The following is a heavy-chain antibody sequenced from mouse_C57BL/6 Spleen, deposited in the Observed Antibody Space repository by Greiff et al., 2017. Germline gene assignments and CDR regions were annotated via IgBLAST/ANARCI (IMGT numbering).Heavy chain of an antibody. J-gene: IGHJ2*01. D-gene: IGHD2-3*01. CDR2: IDPNSGGT. CDR1: GYTFTSYW. V-gene: IGHV1-72*01. CDR3: AGGIYDGYFDD. Sequence: VQLQQPGAELVKPGASVKLSCKASGYTFTSYWMHWVKQRPGRGLEWIGRIDPNSGGTKYNEKFKSKATLTADTPSSTDYMQRSSLTSEDAADYYCAGGIYDGYFDDWGQGTTLTVSS.